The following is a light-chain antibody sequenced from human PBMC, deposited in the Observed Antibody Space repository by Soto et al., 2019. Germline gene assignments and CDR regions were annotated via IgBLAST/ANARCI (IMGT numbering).Light chain of an antibody. CDR3: CSYARSSTVV. CDR1: SSDVGGFNL. CDR2: EAT. V-gene: IGLV2-23*02. Sequence: QSALTQPASVSGSPGQSITISCTGTSSDVGGFNLVSWYQQHPGEDPKLIIYEATKRPSGVSNRFSGSKSGNTASMTISGLQAEDEADYFCCSYARSSTVVFGGGTKVTVL. J-gene: IGLJ2*01.